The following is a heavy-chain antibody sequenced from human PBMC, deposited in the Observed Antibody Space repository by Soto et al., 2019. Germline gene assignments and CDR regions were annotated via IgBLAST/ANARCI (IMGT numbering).Heavy chain of an antibody. CDR1: GYTFTSYA. Sequence: QVQLVQSGAEVKKPGASVKVSCKASGYTFTSYAMHWVRQAPGQRLGAMGWINAGNGNTKYSQKFQGRVTIPKDTSASTAYMELSSLRSEDTAVYYCASRGPTGDGMDVWGQGTTVTVSS. J-gene: IGHJ6*02. CDR3: ASRGPTGDGMDV. CDR2: INAGNGNT. V-gene: IGHV1-3*01. D-gene: IGHD7-27*01.